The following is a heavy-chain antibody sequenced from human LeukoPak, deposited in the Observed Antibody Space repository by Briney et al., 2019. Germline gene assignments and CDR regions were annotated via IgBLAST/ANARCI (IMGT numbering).Heavy chain of an antibody. CDR1: GGSISSSSYY. Sequence: SETLSLTCTVSGGSISSSSYYWGWIRQPPGKGLEWIGSIYYSGSTYYNPSLKSRVTISVDTSKNQISLKLSSVTAADTAVYYCASPYYDFWSGHQNFYYYYMDVWGKGTTVTVSS. D-gene: IGHD3-3*01. CDR2: IYYSGST. J-gene: IGHJ6*03. CDR3: ASPYYDFWSGHQNFYYYYMDV. V-gene: IGHV4-39*01.